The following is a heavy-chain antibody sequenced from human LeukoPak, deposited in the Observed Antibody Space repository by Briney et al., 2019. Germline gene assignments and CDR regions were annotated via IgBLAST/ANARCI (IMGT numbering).Heavy chain of an antibody. J-gene: IGHJ1*01. CDR3: ARGARVYYYDSSGSLAYFQH. CDR2: INPNSGGT. V-gene: IGHV1-2*04. CDR1: GYTFTGYY. D-gene: IGHD3-22*01. Sequence: ASVKVSCKASGYTFTGYYMHWVRQAPGQGLEWMGWINPNSGGTNYAQKFQGWVTMTMDTSISTAYMELSRLRSDDTAVYYCARGARVYYYDSSGSLAYFQHWGQGTLVTVSS.